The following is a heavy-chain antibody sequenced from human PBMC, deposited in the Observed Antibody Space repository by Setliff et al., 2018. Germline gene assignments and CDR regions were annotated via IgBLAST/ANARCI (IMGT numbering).Heavy chain of an antibody. CDR2: ISAYNGNT. Sequence: GASVKVSCKASGYTFTSYGISWVRQAPGQGLEGMGWISAYNGNTNYAQKLQGRVTMTTDTSTSTAYMELRSLRSDDTAVYYCARDPSLYCSSTSCSPHWFDPWGQGTLVTVSS. V-gene: IGHV1-18*01. D-gene: IGHD2-2*01. J-gene: IGHJ5*02. CDR3: ARDPSLYCSSTSCSPHWFDP. CDR1: GYTFTSYG.